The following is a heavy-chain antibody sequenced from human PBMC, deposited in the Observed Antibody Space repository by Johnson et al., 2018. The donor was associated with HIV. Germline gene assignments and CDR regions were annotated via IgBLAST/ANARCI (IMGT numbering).Heavy chain of an antibody. CDR2: VSYDGSTE. V-gene: IGHV3-30*04. CDR3: ARVGANFDAFDI. Sequence: QVQLVESGGGLVQPGGSLRLSCAASGFTFTYYGLHWVRQAPGKGLEWVAVVSYDGSTEFYADSVKGRFTISRDNAKNSLFLQMNSLRAEDTAVYYCARVGANFDAFDIWGQGTMVTVSS. J-gene: IGHJ3*02. D-gene: IGHD4/OR15-4a*01. CDR1: GFTFTYYG.